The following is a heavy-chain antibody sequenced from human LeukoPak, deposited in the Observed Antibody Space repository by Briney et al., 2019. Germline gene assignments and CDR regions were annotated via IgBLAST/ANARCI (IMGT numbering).Heavy chain of an antibody. CDR3: ARTPALYNWNAGYNWFDP. Sequence: SVKVSCKASGGTFSSYAISWVRQAPGQGLEWMRGIIPIFGTANYAQKFQGRVTITTDESTSTAYMELSSLRSEDTAVYYCARTPALYNWNAGYNWFDPWGQGTLVTVSS. J-gene: IGHJ5*02. D-gene: IGHD1-20*01. CDR2: IIPIFGTA. CDR1: GGTFSSYA. V-gene: IGHV1-69*05.